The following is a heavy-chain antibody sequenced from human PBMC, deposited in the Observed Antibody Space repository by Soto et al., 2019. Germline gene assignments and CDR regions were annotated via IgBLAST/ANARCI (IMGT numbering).Heavy chain of an antibody. V-gene: IGHV3-33*01. CDR3: ARDYLIGYFDY. CDR1: GFTFSSYA. Sequence: PGGSLRLSCAVSGFTFSSYAIHWVRQAPGKGLEWVAVIWYDGSNKYYADSVKGRFTISRDNSKNTLYLQMNSLRAEDTAVYYCARDYLIGYFDYGGQGALVSVSS. J-gene: IGHJ4*02. CDR2: IWYDGSNK.